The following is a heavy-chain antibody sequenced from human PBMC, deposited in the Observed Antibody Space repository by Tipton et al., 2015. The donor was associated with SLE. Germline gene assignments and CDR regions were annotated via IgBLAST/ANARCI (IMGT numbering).Heavy chain of an antibody. J-gene: IGHJ5*02. D-gene: IGHD6-6*01. V-gene: IGHV4-34*01. Sequence: LRLSCAVYGGSFSGYYWSWIRQPPGKGLEWIGEINHSGSTNYNPSLKSRVTISVDTSKNQFSLKLSSVTAADTAVYYCARGQANMAARRGKNNWFDPWGQGTLVTVSS. CDR1: GGSFSGYY. CDR2: INHSGST. CDR3: ARGQANMAARRGKNNWFDP.